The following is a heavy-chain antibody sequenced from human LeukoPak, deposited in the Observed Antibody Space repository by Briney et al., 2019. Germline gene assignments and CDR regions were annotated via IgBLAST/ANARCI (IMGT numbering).Heavy chain of an antibody. Sequence: PSETLSLTCAVYGGSFSGYYWSWIRQPPGKGLEWIGEINHSGSTNYNPSLKSRVTISVDTSKNQLSLKLSSVTAADTAVYYCARGPNYGGNSKDFDYWGQGTLVTVSS. CDR2: INHSGST. J-gene: IGHJ4*02. CDR1: GGSFSGYY. CDR3: ARGPNYGGNSKDFDY. D-gene: IGHD4-23*01. V-gene: IGHV4-34*01.